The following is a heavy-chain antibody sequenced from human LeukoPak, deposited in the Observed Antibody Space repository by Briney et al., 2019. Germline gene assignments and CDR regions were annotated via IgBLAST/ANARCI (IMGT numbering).Heavy chain of an antibody. CDR1: GGSIGSSSYC. D-gene: IGHD5-24*01. CDR2: ICYSGST. Sequence: SETLSLTCSVSGGSIGSSSYCWGWIRQPPGRGLEWIGTICYSGSTFYNPSLKSRVTLSVDTSKNQFSLKLSSVTAADTAVYYCARTENYIPEDCFDPWGQGTLVTVSS. V-gene: IGHV4-39*01. CDR3: ARTENYIPEDCFDP. J-gene: IGHJ5*02.